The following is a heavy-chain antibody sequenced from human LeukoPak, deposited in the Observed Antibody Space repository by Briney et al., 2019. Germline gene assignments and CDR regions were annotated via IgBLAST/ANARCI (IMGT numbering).Heavy chain of an antibody. CDR3: AREHNEIVTGYYRGELYWYFDL. CDR2: IHTSGST. D-gene: IGHD3-9*01. V-gene: IGHV4-4*07. CDR1: GGSISSYY. Sequence: SETLSLTCTVSGGSISSYYWSWIRQPAGKGLEWIGRIHTSGSTNYNPSLKSRVTMSVDTSKNQFSLKLSSVTAADTAVYYCAREHNEIVTGYYRGELYWYFDLWGRGTLVTVSS. J-gene: IGHJ2*01.